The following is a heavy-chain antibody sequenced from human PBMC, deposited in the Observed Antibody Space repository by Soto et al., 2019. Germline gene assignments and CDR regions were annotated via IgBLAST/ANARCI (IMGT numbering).Heavy chain of an antibody. CDR2: IIPVFGTP. CDR3: ARHLYDYVWGSYRH. D-gene: IGHD3-16*02. CDR1: GYIFKNYA. V-gene: IGHV1-69*13. Sequence: ASVKVSCKSSGYIFKNYAVTWLRQAPGQGLEWMGGIIPVFGTPDYSQKFRGRVTITADESTSTVYMELRSLTSEDTAVYYCARHLYDYVWGSYRHWGQGTLVTVS. J-gene: IGHJ4*02.